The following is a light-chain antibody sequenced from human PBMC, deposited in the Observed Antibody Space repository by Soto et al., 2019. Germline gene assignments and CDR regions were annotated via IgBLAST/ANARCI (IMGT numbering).Light chain of an antibody. CDR2: GAS. J-gene: IGKJ5*01. CDR1: QSVSSY. V-gene: IGKV3-20*01. Sequence: EFVLTQSPATLSFSPGERATLSCRASQSVSSYLAWYQQKPGQAPRLLIYGASTRATGIPDRFSGSGSGTDFTLTISRLEPEDFAVYYCQQYGSSPRITFGQGTRLEIK. CDR3: QQYGSSPRIT.